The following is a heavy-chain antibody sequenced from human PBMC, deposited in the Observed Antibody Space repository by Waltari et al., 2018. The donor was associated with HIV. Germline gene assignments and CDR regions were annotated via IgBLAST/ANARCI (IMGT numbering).Heavy chain of an antibody. V-gene: IGHV3-74*01. Sequence: EVRLVESGGGLGQPGGSLCLSCAGSGFTFSRYWMHWVRQTPGKGLEWVSRIKPDGTQTDYADSVKGRFTISRDNAKSTLHLQLNALSVEDTALYFCTGDTFGNDDFWGQGVLVTVSS. CDR3: TGDTFGNDDF. J-gene: IGHJ4*02. CDR1: GFTFSRYW. D-gene: IGHD1-1*01. CDR2: IKPDGTQT.